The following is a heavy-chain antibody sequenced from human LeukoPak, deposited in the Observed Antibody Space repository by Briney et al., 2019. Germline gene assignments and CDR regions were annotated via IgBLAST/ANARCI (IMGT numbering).Heavy chain of an antibody. J-gene: IGHJ4*02. V-gene: IGHV4-61*08. Sequence: PSETLSLTCTVSGGSISSGGYYWSWIRQPPGKGLEWIGYIYYSGGTSYNPSLKSRVTISVDTSKNQFSLKLSSVTAADTAVYYCARGYSGSYGRFDYWGQGTLVTVSS. CDR1: GGSISSGGYY. D-gene: IGHD1-26*01. CDR2: IYYSGGT. CDR3: ARGYSGSYGRFDY.